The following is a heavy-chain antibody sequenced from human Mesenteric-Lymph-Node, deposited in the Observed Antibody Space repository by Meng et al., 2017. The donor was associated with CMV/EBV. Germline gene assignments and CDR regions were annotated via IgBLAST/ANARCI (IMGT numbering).Heavy chain of an antibody. CDR1: GFNFNNYG. CDR3: ARDNRDWACGY. J-gene: IGHJ4*02. D-gene: IGHD3-9*01. V-gene: IGHV3-30*02. CDR2: IRQDGNDK. Sequence: GGSLRLSCAVSGFNFNNYGMHWVRQTPGKGLEWVSFIRQDGNDKFYVDSVKGRFTVSRDNSKSTLYLQMDSLRPEDTAVYYCARDNRDWACGYWGRGALVTVSS.